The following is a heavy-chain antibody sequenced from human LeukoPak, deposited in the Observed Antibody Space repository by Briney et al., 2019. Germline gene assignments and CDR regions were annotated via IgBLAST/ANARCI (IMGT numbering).Heavy chain of an antibody. CDR1: GCTFTGYY. D-gene: IGHD4-23*01. V-gene: IGHV1-2*02. CDR3: ARDGHGGNSFDF. J-gene: IGHJ4*02. CDR2: INANSGGT. Sequence: ASVKLSCKASGCTFTGYYMHWVRQAPGQGIEWIGWINANSGGTDYAQKFQDRVNMTRDTSISTAYMELSRLTSDDTAVYYCARDGHGGNSFDFWGQGPLVTVSS.